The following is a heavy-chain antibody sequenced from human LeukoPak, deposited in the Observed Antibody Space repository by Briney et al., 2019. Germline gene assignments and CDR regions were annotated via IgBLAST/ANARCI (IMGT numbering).Heavy chain of an antibody. J-gene: IGHJ3*02. CDR1: GGSISSYY. D-gene: IGHD3-22*01. CDR2: IYYSGST. CDR3: ARGVTMIVVPDAFDI. V-gene: IGHV4-59*01. Sequence: SSETLSLTCTVSGGSISSYYWSWIRQPPGKGLEWIGYIYYSGSTNYDPSLKSRVTISVDTSKNQFSLKLSSVTAADTAVYYCARGVTMIVVPDAFDIWGQGTMVTVSS.